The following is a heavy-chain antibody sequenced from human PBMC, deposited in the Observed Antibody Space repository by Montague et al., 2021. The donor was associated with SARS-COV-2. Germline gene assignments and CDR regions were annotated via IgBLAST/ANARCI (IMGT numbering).Heavy chain of an antibody. J-gene: IGHJ4*02. Sequence: PALVKPTQTLTLSCTFSGFSLSTSGMRASWIRQPPGKALEWLARIDWDDGKFYSTSLKTRLTISKDTSKNQVVLTMTNMDPVDTATYYCARENYDILTGTTLGLDYWGQGTLVTVSS. CDR3: ARENYDILTGTTLGLDY. V-gene: IGHV2-70*04. CDR2: IDWDDGK. CDR1: GFSLSTSGMR. D-gene: IGHD3-9*01.